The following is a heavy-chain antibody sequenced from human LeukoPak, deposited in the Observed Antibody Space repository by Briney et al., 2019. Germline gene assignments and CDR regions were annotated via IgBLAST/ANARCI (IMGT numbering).Heavy chain of an antibody. V-gene: IGHV3-23*01. CDR3: AVRRTLWQQVLDH. J-gene: IGHJ4*02. CDR1: GFTFSSYA. D-gene: IGHD6-13*01. CDR2: ISGSGDTT. Sequence: GGSLRLSCAASGFTFSSYAMSWVRQAPGKGLEWVSTISGSGDTTYYADSVKGRFTISRDNSKNTLYLQMNSLRAEDTAVYYCAVRRTLWQQVLDHWGQGTLVTVSS.